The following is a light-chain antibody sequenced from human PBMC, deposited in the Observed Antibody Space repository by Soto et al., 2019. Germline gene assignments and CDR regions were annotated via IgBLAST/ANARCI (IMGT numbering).Light chain of an antibody. Sequence: IVLTQSPGTLSLSPGERVTLSCRASQSVSSSYLAWYQQKPGQAPRLLIYGASNRATGIPDRFSGSGSGTYFTLTISRLEPEDFALYYCQQYGNSLTWTFGQGTKVEIK. CDR3: QQYGNSLTWT. CDR2: GAS. V-gene: IGKV3-20*01. CDR1: QSVSSSY. J-gene: IGKJ1*01.